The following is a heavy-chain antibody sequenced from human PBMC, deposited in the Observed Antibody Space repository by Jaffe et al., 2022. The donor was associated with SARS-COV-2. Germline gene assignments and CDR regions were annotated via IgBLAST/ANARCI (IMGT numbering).Heavy chain of an antibody. CDR3: ARLLGYKYGDPFEY. CDR1: GFSLSNGGMG. CDR2: IFSNDEK. Sequence: QVTLKESGPVLVRPTETLTLTCSVSGFSLSNGGMGVSWIRQPPGKALEWLAHIFSNDEKSYNTSVKTRLSISKDTYKSQVVLSMTNMDPVDTGTYYCARLLGYKYGDPFEYWGPGILVTVSS. J-gene: IGHJ4*02. V-gene: IGHV2-26*01. D-gene: IGHD4-17*01.